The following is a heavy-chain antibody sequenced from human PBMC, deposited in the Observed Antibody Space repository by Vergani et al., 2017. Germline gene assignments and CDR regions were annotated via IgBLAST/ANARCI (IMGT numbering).Heavy chain of an antibody. CDR3: ARDSYSIAVAGTVSYYYYYYGMDV. CDR2: IYYSGST. CDR1: GGSISSYY. D-gene: IGHD6-19*01. V-gene: IGHV4-59*12. Sequence: QVQLQESGPGLVKPSETLSLTCTVSGGSISSYYWSWIRQPPGKGLEWIGYIYYSGSTNYNPSLKSRVTMSVDTSKNQFSLKLSSVTAADTAVYYCARDSYSIAVAGTVSYYYYYYGMDVWGQGTTVTVSS. J-gene: IGHJ6*02.